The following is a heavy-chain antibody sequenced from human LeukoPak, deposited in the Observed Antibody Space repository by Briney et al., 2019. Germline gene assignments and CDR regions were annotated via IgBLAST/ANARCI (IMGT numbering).Heavy chain of an antibody. CDR1: GFTFSSYD. D-gene: IGHD3-3*01. CDR2: ISGSGGST. CDR3: AKSPAASWEYYDFWSGYSYGNWFDP. V-gene: IGHV3-23*01. Sequence: QPGGSLRLSCAASGFTFSSYDRSWVRQAPGKGGEGGSAISGSGGSTDYEDYGKGRFTRSREKCKNNMELQMNRLRAADTAVYYCAKSPAASWEYYDFWSGYSYGNWFDPWGQGTLVTVSS. J-gene: IGHJ5*02.